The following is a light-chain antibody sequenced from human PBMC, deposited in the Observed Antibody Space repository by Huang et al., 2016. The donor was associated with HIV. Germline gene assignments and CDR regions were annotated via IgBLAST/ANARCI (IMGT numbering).Light chain of an antibody. Sequence: EVVLTQSPGTLSFSPGGRATLSCRASQSVRSWYLAWYQQKPGQAPRHLIYGAATRATGIPDRFSGSGSGTDFTITISRLEPEDCAVYYCQQYGSSPQTFGQGTKLEIK. V-gene: IGKV3-20*01. CDR1: QSVRSWY. J-gene: IGKJ2*01. CDR3: QQYGSSPQT. CDR2: GAA.